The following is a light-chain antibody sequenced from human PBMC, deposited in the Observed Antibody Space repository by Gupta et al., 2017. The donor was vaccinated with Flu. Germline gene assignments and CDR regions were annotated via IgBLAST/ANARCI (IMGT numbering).Light chain of an antibody. CDR3: QQYDATASWT. Sequence: DIVMPQSPASLAVSLGERPTIHCRSSRSVLYNSNNENYLAWYQQKPGQPPKLLIYWASTREAGVPDRWSGSGSGRDVTLTISSLQAEEVAGYYCQQYDATASWTFGQGTKVEIK. V-gene: IGKV4-1*01. CDR2: WAS. J-gene: IGKJ1*01. CDR1: RSVLYNSNNENY.